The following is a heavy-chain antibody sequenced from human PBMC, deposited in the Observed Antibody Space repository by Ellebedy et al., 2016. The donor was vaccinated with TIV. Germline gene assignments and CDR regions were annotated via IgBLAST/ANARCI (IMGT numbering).Heavy chain of an antibody. V-gene: IGHV4-39*07. CDR1: GGSISSNTYH. CDR2: IYYTGAT. D-gene: IGHD2/OR15-2a*01. CDR3: GRDPTTDFYGAAPDV. Sequence: SETLSLTXTISGGSISSNTYHWGWIRQPPGKGLEWIGAIYYTGATYYQPSLQSRVTISVDTSKNQFSLVLNSVTAADTAVYYCGRDPTTDFYGAAPDVWGQGTSVTVSS. J-gene: IGHJ6*02.